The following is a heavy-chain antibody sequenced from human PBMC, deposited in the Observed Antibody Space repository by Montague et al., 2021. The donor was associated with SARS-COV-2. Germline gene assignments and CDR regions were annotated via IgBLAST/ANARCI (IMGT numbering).Heavy chain of an antibody. Sequence: SLRLSCAASGFTFSNYAMHWVRQAPGKGLEWVALISYDASNKYYADSLKGRFTISRDNSKNTLYLQMNSLRAEDTAVYYCAIGQPVQFDAFDIWGQGTMVTVSS. CDR2: ISYDASNK. CDR3: AIGQPVQFDAFDI. CDR1: GFTFSNYA. J-gene: IGHJ3*02. V-gene: IGHV3-30*04. D-gene: IGHD6-13*01.